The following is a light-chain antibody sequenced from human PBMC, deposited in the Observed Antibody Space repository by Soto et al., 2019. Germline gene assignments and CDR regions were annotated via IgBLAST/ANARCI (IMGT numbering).Light chain of an antibody. V-gene: IGKV3-11*01. CDR3: QQRSNLIT. J-gene: IGKJ3*01. Sequence: EFVLTLSPATLSLSPGERDTLSCRASQSVSSYLAWYQQKPGQAPRLLIYDASNRATGIPARFSGSGSGTDFTLTISSLEPEDFAVYYCQQRSNLITFGPGTKVDIK. CDR2: DAS. CDR1: QSVSSY.